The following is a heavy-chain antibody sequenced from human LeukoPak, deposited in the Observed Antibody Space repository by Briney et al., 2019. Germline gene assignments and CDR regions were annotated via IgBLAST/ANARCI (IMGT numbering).Heavy chain of an antibody. CDR2: ISYDGSNK. J-gene: IGHJ6*02. Sequence: GGSLRLSCAASGFTFSSYAMHWVRQAPGKGLEWVAVISYDGSNKYYADSVKGRFTISRDNSKNTLYLQMNSLRAEDTAVYYCAREGYCSSTSCYTLDYYYYGMDVWGQGTTVTVSS. V-gene: IGHV3-30-3*01. CDR3: AREGYCSSTSCYTLDYYYYGMDV. D-gene: IGHD2-2*02. CDR1: GFTFSSYA.